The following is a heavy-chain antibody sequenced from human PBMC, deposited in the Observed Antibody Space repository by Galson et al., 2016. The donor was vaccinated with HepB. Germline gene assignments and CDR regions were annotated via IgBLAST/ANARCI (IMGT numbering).Heavy chain of an antibody. CDR2: INTNTGNP. CDR3: ARNFTGLYCSSTGCQGGYKYSAMDV. CDR1: GYPFTTNT. V-gene: IGHV7-4-1*02. Sequence: SVKVSCKASGYPFTTNTLNRVRQAPGQGLEWMGWINTNTGNPTYAQGFTGRFVFSLDTSVNTAYLQISSLKAEDTAVYYCARNFTGLYCSSTGCQGGYKYSAMDVWGQGTTVTVSS. J-gene: IGHJ6*02. D-gene: IGHD2-2*01.